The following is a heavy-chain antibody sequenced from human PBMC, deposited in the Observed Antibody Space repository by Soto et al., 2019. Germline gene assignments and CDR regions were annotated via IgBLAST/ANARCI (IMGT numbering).Heavy chain of an antibody. CDR3: ARDPVAY. V-gene: IGHV3-23*01. D-gene: IGHD2-15*01. CDR2: VTGSGSNT. Sequence: PGGSLRLSCAASVFTFSSYAMSWVRQAPGKGLEWVSTVTGSGSNTYYADSVKGRFTISRDNSKNTLYLQLNSLRAEDTAVYYCARDPVAYWGQGTLVTVSS. J-gene: IGHJ4*02. CDR1: VFTFSSYA.